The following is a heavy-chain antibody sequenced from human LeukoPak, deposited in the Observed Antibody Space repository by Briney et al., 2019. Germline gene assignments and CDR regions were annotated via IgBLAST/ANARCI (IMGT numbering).Heavy chain of an antibody. Sequence: GGSLRLSCAASGFIFKSYWMSWVRQAPGKGVEWVASIKQDGSEENYVDSVRGRFTISRDNAKKSLYLQMNSLRAEDTAVYYCARGGRHSSSWFFDYWGQGTLVTVSS. J-gene: IGHJ4*02. CDR2: IKQDGSEE. CDR1: GFIFKSYW. D-gene: IGHD6-13*01. CDR3: ARGGRHSSSWFFDY. V-gene: IGHV3-7*01.